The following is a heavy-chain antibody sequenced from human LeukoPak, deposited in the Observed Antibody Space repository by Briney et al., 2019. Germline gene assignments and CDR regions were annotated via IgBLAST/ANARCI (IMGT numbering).Heavy chain of an antibody. Sequence: GGSLRLSCAASGFTFSSYGMHWVRQAPGKGLEWVAFIRYDGSNKYYADSVKGRFTISRDNSKNTLYLQMNSLRAEDTAVHYCAKGLLSAVAAAGAWGQGTLVTVSS. CDR2: IRYDGSNK. J-gene: IGHJ5*02. V-gene: IGHV3-30*02. D-gene: IGHD6-13*01. CDR1: GFTFSSYG. CDR3: AKGLLSAVAAAGA.